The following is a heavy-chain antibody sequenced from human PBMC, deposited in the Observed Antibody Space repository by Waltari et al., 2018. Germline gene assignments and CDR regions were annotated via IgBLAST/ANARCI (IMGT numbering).Heavy chain of an antibody. D-gene: IGHD3-10*01. CDR3: AKFMGSGSGSPTGLDY. V-gene: IGHV3-21*01. CDR1: GFTFSSYS. CDR2: ISSSSSYI. J-gene: IGHJ4*02. Sequence: EVQLVESGGGLVKPGGSLRLSCAASGFTFSSYSMNWVRQAPGKGLEWVSSISSSSSYIYYADSVKGRFTISRDNAKNSLYLQMNSLRAEDTAVYYCAKFMGSGSGSPTGLDYWGQGTLVTVSS.